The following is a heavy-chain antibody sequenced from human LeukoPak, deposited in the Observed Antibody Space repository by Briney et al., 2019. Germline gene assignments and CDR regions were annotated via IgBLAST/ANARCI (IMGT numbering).Heavy chain of an antibody. CDR2: INHSGST. D-gene: IGHD3-9*01. CDR3: ARGRYFDWLFHPFDY. Sequence: SETLSLTCAVYGGSFSGYYWSWIRQPPGKGLEWIGEINHSGSTNYNPSLKSRVTISVDTSKNQFSLKLSSVTAADTAVYYCARGRYFDWLFHPFDYWGQGTLVTVSS. J-gene: IGHJ4*02. CDR1: GGSFSGYY. V-gene: IGHV4-34*01.